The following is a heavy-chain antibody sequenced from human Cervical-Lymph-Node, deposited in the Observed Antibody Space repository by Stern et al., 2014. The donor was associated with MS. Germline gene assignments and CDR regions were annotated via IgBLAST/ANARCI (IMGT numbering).Heavy chain of an antibody. D-gene: IGHD1-1*01. CDR2: ITNVGST. J-gene: IGHJ4*02. Sequence: EVQLVESGGGVTQPGGSLRLSCTASGFTVSRDYMTWVRQAPGKGLECVSLITNVGSTFYTDSVKGRFTISRDDSKNTVYLHMTSLRAEDTAMYYCARDTSSPERSDWWGQGTLVTVSS. CDR1: GFTVSRDY. CDR3: ARDTSSPERSDW. V-gene: IGHV3-53*01.